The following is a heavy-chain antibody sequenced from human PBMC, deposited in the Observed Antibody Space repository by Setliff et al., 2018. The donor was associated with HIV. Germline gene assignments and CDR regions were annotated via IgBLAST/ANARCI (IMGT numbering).Heavy chain of an antibody. V-gene: IGHV1-18*01. D-gene: IGHD6-19*01. Sequence: WASVKVSCKASGYTFTTYGISWVRQAPGHGLEWMGWISPNFGHTNYAQNFLGRVTMTIDASTSRAYMELRSLRSDETAMYFCARLGSGWSDSYYYAMDIWGRGT. CDR3: ARLGSGWSDSYYYAMDI. CDR1: GYTFTTYG. CDR2: ISPNFGHT. J-gene: IGHJ6*02.